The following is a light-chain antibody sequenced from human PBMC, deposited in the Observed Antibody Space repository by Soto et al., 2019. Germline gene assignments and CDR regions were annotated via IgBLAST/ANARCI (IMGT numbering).Light chain of an antibody. J-gene: IGKJ1*01. CDR1: QSVSSTL. CDR3: QHYGDSSWT. Sequence: EIVLTQSPVALSLSPGERATLSCRASQSVSSTLLTWYQQKPGQAPRLLIYGVSSRATGIPDGFSGSGSGTDFTLTISRLEPEDFAVYFCQHYGDSSWTFGQGTRVEIK. CDR2: GVS. V-gene: IGKV3-20*01.